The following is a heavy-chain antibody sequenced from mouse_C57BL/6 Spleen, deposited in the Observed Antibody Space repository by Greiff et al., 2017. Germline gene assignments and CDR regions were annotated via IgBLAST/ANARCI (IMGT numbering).Heavy chain of an antibody. D-gene: IGHD2-5*01. Sequence: EVQLQQSGAELVRPGASVKLSCTASGFNIKDYYMHWVKQRPEQGLEWIGRIDPEDGDTEYAPKFQGKATMTADTSSNTAYLQLSSLTSEDTAVYYCTITSFYYSNYLDYWGQGTTLTVSS. CDR3: TITSFYYSNYLDY. CDR1: GFNIKDYY. CDR2: IDPEDGDT. V-gene: IGHV14-1*01. J-gene: IGHJ2*01.